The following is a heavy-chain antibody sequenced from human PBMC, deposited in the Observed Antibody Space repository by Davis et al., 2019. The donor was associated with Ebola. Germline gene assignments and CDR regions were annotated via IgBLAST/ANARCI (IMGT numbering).Heavy chain of an antibody. CDR3: AGLSIDTPSGYGMDV. V-gene: IGHV3-11*01. CDR1: GFTFSDYY. CDR2: ISSSGSTI. J-gene: IGHJ6*02. D-gene: IGHD3-10*01. Sequence: PGGSLRLSCAASGFTFSDYYMSWIRQAPGKGLEWVSYISSSGSTIYYADSVKGRFTISRDNAKNSLYLQMNSLRSEDTAVYYCAGLSIDTPSGYGMDVWGQGTTVTVSS.